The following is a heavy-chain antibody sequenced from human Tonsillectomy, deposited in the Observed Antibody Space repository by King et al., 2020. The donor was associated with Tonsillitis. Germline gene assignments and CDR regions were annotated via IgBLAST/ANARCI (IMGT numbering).Heavy chain of an antibody. V-gene: IGHV1-18*01. CDR3: VRGGSGTYSPDD. J-gene: IGHJ4*02. CDR2: ISAYNGNT. CDR1: GYTFTSYS. D-gene: IGHD3-10*01. Sequence: QLVQSGGEVKKPGASVKVSCKASGYTFTSYSVTWVRQAPGQGLEWMGWISAYNGNTNYAQNLQGRVTMTTDTSTSTAYMELRSLRSDDTAVYYCVRGGSGTYSPDDWSQGTLVTVSS.